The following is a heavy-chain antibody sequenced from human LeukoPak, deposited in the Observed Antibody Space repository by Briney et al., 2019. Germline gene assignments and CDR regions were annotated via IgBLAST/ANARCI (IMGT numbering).Heavy chain of an antibody. D-gene: IGHD3-10*01. V-gene: IGHV4-4*07. J-gene: IGHJ5*02. CDR1: DDSITIYY. Sequence: SETLSLTCTVSDDSITIYYWSWIRQPPGKGLEWIGRIYTSGSTNYNPSLKSRVTMSVDTSKNQFSLKLSSVTAADTAVYYCARCVTSSGSYGDTWFDPWGQGTLVTVSS. CDR3: ARCVTSSGSYGDTWFDP. CDR2: IYTSGST.